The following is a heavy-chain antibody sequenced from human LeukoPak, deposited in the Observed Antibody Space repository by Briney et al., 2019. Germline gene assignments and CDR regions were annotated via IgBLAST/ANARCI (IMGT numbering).Heavy chain of an antibody. CDR2: ISAYNSNT. J-gene: IGHJ5*02. CDR1: GYTFTSYG. V-gene: IGHV1-18*01. CDR3: ARGAAAAESSGFDP. Sequence: ASVKVSCKASGYTFTSYGISWVRQAPGQGLEWMGWISAYNSNTNYAQKLQGRVTMTTDTSTSTAYMELRSLRSDDTAVYYCARGAAAAESSGFDPWGQGTLVTVSS. D-gene: IGHD6-13*01.